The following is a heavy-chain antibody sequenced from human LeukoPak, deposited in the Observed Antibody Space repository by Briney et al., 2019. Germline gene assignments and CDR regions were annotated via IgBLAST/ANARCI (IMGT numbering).Heavy chain of an antibody. CDR2: IYYSGST. Sequence: SETLSLTCTVSGGSISSYYWSWIRQPPGKGLEWIGYIYYSGSTNYNPSLKSRVTISVDTSKNQFSLKLSSVTAADTAVYYCARGIEGSSIVATTPYYYYYMDVWGKGTTVTVSS. CDR1: GGSISSYY. D-gene: IGHD5-12*01. J-gene: IGHJ6*03. V-gene: IGHV4-59*01. CDR3: ARGIEGSSIVATTPYYYYYMDV.